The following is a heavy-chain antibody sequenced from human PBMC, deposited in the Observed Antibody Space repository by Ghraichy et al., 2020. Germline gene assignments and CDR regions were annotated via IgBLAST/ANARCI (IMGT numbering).Heavy chain of an antibody. CDR2: IRSKAYGGTT. CDR1: GFTFGDYA. D-gene: IGHD6-19*01. V-gene: IGHV3-49*04. CDR3: TRDRSGAGTWYFDL. J-gene: IGHJ2*01. Sequence: GESLRLSCTASGFTFGDYAMSWVRQAPGKGLEWVGFIRSKAYGGTTEYAASVKGRFTISRDDSKSIAYLQMNSLKTEDTAVYYCTRDRSGAGTWYFDLWGRGTLVTVSS.